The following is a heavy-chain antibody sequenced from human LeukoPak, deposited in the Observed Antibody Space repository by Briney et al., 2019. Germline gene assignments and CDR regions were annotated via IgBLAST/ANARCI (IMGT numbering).Heavy chain of an antibody. V-gene: IGHV4-39*07. D-gene: IGHD3-3*01. CDR3: ARRITIFGVVHIFDY. J-gene: IGHJ4*02. Sequence: YYSGSTYYNPSLKSRVPISVDTSKNQFSLKLSSVTAADTAVYYCARRITIFGVVHIFDYWGQGTLVTVSS. CDR2: YYSGST.